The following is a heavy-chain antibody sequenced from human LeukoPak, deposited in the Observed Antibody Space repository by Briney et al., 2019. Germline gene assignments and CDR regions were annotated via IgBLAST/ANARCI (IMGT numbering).Heavy chain of an antibody. V-gene: IGHV3-30-3*01. D-gene: IGHD5-24*01. J-gene: IGHJ4*02. CDR3: AKGGDGYNYGSYFDY. CDR2: ISYDGSNK. Sequence: GGSLRLSCAASGFTFSSYAMHWVRQAPGKGLEWVAVISYDGSNKYYADSVKGRFTISRDNSKNTLYLQMNSLRAEDTAVCYCAKGGDGYNYGSYFDYWGQGTLVTVSS. CDR1: GFTFSSYA.